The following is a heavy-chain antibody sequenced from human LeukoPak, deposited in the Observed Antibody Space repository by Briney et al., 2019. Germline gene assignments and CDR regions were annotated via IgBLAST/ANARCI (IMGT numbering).Heavy chain of an antibody. Sequence: GESLKISCKGSGYSFVDYWIGWVRQMPGKGPEWMGIIFPHDSDIKYSPSFQGQVTFSVDKSISTAYVQWSSLKASGTAIYYCARPGIKGCNSVNCYTSFYYYGMDVWGQGTTVTVSS. V-gene: IGHV5-51*01. J-gene: IGHJ6*02. CDR1: GYSFVDYW. D-gene: IGHD2-2*02. CDR3: ARPGIKGCNSVNCYTSFYYYGMDV. CDR2: IFPHDSDI.